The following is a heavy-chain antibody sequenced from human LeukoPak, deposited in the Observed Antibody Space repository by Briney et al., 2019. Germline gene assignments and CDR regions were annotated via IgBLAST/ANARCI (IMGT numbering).Heavy chain of an antibody. Sequence: SETLSLTCAVSGGSISSSNWWSWIRQPPGKGLEWIGEIYHSGSTNYNPSLKSRVTISVDKSKTQFSLKLSSVTAADTAVYYCARLTRIAAAGTSWFDPWGQGTLVTVSS. V-gene: IGHV4-4*02. CDR1: GGSISSSNW. CDR2: IYHSGST. J-gene: IGHJ5*02. D-gene: IGHD6-13*01. CDR3: ARLTRIAAAGTSWFDP.